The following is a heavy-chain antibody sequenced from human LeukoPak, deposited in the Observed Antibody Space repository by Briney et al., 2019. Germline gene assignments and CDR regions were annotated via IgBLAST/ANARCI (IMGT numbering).Heavy chain of an antibody. CDR1: GYTFTSYG. Sequence: GASVKVSCKASGYTFTSYGISWVRQAPGQGLEWMGWISAYNGNTNYAQKLQGRVTMTTDTSTSTAYMELRSLRSDDTAVYYCARRVAGKRPFCDAFDIWGQGTMVTVSS. CDR2: ISAYNGNT. D-gene: IGHD3-3*01. CDR3: ARRVAGKRPFCDAFDI. V-gene: IGHV1-18*01. J-gene: IGHJ3*02.